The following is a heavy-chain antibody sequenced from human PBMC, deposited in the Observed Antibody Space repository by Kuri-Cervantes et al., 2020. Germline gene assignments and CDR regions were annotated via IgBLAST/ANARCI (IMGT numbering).Heavy chain of an antibody. CDR3: ARDGIYSGYDFDAFDI. V-gene: IGHV3-21*01. J-gene: IGHJ3*02. CDR2: ISSSSYI. D-gene: IGHD5-12*01. Sequence: GESLKISCAASGFTFSSYGMHWVRQAPGKGLEWVSSISSSSYIYYADSVKGRFTISRDNAKNSLYLQMNSLRAEDTAVYYCARDGIYSGYDFDAFDIWGQGTMVTVSS. CDR1: GFTFSSYG.